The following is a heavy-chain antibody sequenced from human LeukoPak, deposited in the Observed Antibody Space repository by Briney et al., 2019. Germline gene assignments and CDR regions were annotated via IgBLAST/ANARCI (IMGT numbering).Heavy chain of an antibody. Sequence: PGGSLRLSCAASGFTVSSNYMSWVRQAPGKGLEWVSVIYSGGSTYYADSVKGRFTISRDNSKNTLYLQMNSLRAEDTAVYYCAKDANSYGYRGYFDYWGQGTLVTVSS. CDR2: IYSGGST. J-gene: IGHJ4*02. CDR3: AKDANSYGYRGYFDY. D-gene: IGHD5-18*01. V-gene: IGHV3-53*01. CDR1: GFTVSSNY.